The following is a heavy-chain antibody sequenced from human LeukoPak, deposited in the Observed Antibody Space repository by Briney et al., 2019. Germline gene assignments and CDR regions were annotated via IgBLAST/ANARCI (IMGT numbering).Heavy chain of an antibody. D-gene: IGHD6-6*01. CDR2: ISAHNGNT. CDR1: GYTFTSYG. J-gene: IGHJ4*02. CDR3: SRGVIPSIGARPVDY. Sequence: ASVKVSCKASGYTFTSYGISWVRQAPGQGLEWMGWISAHNGNTNYAQKLQGRVTMTTDTSTSTAYMELRSLRSDDTAVYYFSRGVIPSIGARPVDYWGQGTLVTVSS. V-gene: IGHV1-18*01.